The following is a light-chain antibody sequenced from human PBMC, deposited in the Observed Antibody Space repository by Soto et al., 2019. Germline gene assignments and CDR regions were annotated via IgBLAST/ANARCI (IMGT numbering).Light chain of an antibody. CDR3: SSYTGGTTLVV. CDR1: SSDVGAYNF. CDR2: DVS. V-gene: IGLV2-14*01. J-gene: IGLJ2*01. Sequence: QSALAQPASVSGSPGQSITISCTGTSSDVGAYNFVSWYQQHPGKAPKLMIYDVSYRPSGVSNRFSGSKSGNTASLTISGRQAEDEADYYCSSYTGGTTLVVFGGGTKLTVL.